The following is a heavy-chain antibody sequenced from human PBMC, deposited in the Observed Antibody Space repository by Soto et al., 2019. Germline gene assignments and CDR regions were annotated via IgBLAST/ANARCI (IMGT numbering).Heavy chain of an antibody. CDR2: INPSGGST. D-gene: IGHD1-26*01. Sequence: ASVKVSCKASGYTFTSYYMHWVRQAPGQGLEWMGIINPSGGSTSYAQKLQGRVTMTTDTSTSTAYMELRSLRSDDTAVYYCARTRIVGASPYWGQGNLVTFSS. V-gene: IGHV1-46*01. CDR3: ARTRIVGASPY. J-gene: IGHJ4*02. CDR1: GYTFTSYY.